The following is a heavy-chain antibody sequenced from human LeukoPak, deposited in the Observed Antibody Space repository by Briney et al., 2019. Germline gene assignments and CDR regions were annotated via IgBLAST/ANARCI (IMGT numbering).Heavy chain of an antibody. CDR1: GITFSSYD. Sequence: GGSLRLSCAASGITFSSYDLHWVRQASGKGLEWVSGIGTAGDTYYAGSVKGRFTISREDAKNSLYLQMNSLRAGDTAVYYCARGIGNYYDSGASDCWGQGTRVTVSS. V-gene: IGHV3-13*01. D-gene: IGHD3-10*01. J-gene: IGHJ4*02. CDR2: IGTAGDT. CDR3: ARGIGNYYDSGASDC.